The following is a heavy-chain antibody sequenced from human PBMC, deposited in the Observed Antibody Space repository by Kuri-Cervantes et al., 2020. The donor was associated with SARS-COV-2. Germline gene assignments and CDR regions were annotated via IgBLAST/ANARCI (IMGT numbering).Heavy chain of an antibody. CDR1: GYTFTGYY. Sequence: ASVKVSCKASGYTFTGYYMHWVRQAPGQGLEWMGWINPNSGGTNYAQKFQGRVTMTRDTSISTAYMELSRLRSDDTAVYYCASLGDYYDSSGYYSVDYWGQGTLVTVSS. CDR2: INPNSGGT. J-gene: IGHJ4*02. D-gene: IGHD3-22*01. CDR3: ASLGDYYDSSGYYSVDY. V-gene: IGHV1-2*02.